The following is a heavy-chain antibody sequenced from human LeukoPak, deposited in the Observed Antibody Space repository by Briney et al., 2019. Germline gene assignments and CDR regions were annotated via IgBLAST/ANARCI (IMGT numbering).Heavy chain of an antibody. CDR1: GGSFSGYY. CDR2: INHSGST. CDR3: ARLYTSDIKYDY. V-gene: IGHV4-34*01. Sequence: PSETLSLTCAVYGGSFSGYYWSWIRQPPGKGLEWIGQINHSGSTNYNPSLKSRVTISVDTSKNQFSLKLTSVTAADTAVYYRARLYTSDIKYDYWGQGTLVTVSS. J-gene: IGHJ4*02. D-gene: IGHD6-6*01.